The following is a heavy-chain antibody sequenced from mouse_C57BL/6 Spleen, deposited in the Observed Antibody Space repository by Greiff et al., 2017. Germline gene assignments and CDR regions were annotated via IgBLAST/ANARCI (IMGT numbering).Heavy chain of an antibody. CDR2: ISSGGSYP. V-gene: IGHV5-6*02. J-gene: IGHJ3*01. Sequence: EVMLVESGGDLVKPGGSLKLSCAASGFTFSSYGMSWVRQTPHKRLEWVATISSGGSYPYYPASVKGRFTISRDNAKNTLYLQMSSLKAEDTAMYYCARRGDYDGAGFAYWGQGTLVTVSA. D-gene: IGHD2-4*01. CDR3: ARRGDYDGAGFAY. CDR1: GFTFSSYG.